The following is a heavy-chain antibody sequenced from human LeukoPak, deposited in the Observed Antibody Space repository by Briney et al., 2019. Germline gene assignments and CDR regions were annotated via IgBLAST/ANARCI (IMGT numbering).Heavy chain of an antibody. CDR3: ARERHSSRYQV. V-gene: IGHV3-11*04. D-gene: IGHD3-22*01. Sequence: GGSLRLSCAASGFPFSDNYTTWLRQAPGRGLEWLAYISSSGSTIYYADSVKGRFTISRHNAKNSLYLQMNSLRAEDTAVYYCARERHSSRYQVWGQGTLVTVSS. CDR1: GFPFSDNY. CDR2: ISSSGSTI. J-gene: IGHJ4*02.